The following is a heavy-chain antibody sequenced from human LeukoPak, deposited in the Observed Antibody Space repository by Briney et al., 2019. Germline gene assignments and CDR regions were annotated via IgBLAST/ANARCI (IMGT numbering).Heavy chain of an antibody. CDR1: GGSISSSSYY. CDR3: ARVPLLGGSGSYYYYYYMDV. Sequence: SETLSLTCTVSGGSISSSSYYWGCIRQPPGKGLEWIGSIYYSGSTYYNPSLKSRVTISVDTSKNQFSLKLSSVTAADTAVYYCARVPLLGGSGSYYYYYYMDVWGKGTTVTVSS. V-gene: IGHV4-39*07. D-gene: IGHD3-10*01. J-gene: IGHJ6*03. CDR2: IYYSGST.